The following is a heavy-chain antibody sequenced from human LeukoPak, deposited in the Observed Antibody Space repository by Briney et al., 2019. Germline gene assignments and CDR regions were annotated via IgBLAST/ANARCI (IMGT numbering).Heavy chain of an antibody. CDR2: VSYDGRTI. V-gene: IGHV3-30*03. CDR1: GFTFSYYG. CDR3: TMFTSGWD. Sequence: GGSLRLSCAASGFTFSYYGMHWVRQAPGKGLEWVAVVSYDGRTIYYADSVRGRFTISRDNAKNTMSLQMTSLRAEDTAEYYCTMFTSGWDWGQGTLVTVSS. J-gene: IGHJ4*02. D-gene: IGHD6-19*01.